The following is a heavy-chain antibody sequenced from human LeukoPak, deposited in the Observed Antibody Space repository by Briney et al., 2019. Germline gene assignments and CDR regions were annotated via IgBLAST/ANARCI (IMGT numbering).Heavy chain of an antibody. V-gene: IGHV4-38-2*01. J-gene: IGHJ4*02. Sequence: PSETLSLTCAVSGYSISSGYYWGWIRKPPGEGREGIGSIYHSGSTYYNPSLKSRVTISVDTSKNQFSLKLSSVTAADTAVYYCARHVSSGYYCSYWGQGTLVTVSS. CDR3: ARHVSSGYYCSY. CDR2: IYHSGST. D-gene: IGHD3-22*01. CDR1: GYSISSGYY.